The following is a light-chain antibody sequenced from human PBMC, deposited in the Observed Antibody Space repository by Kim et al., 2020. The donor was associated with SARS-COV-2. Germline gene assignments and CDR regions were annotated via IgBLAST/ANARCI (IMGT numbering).Light chain of an antibody. CDR3: QAWVSNTIV. CDR2: QDF. J-gene: IGLJ2*01. CDR1: KLKNKY. Sequence: SQEQTSSITCSGDKLKNKYPAWYQQRHGQPRVLLLYQDFKRPSGIPERFSASNSGNTATLTVSGTQSMDEADYYCQAWVSNTIVFGGGTQLTVL. V-gene: IGLV3-1*01.